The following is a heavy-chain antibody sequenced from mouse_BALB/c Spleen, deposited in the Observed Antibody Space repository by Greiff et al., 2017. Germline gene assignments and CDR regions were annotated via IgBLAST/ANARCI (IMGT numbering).Heavy chain of an antibody. CDR2: INSNGGST. J-gene: IGHJ4*01. D-gene: IGHD1-1*01. Sequence: DVMLVESGGGLVQPGGSLKLSCAASGFTFSSYGMSWVRQTPDKRLELVATINSNGGSTYYPDSVKGRFTISRDNAKNTLYLQMSSLKSEDTAMYYCARDHYYGSSYYAMDYWGQGTSVTVSS. CDR3: ARDHYYGSSYYAMDY. CDR1: GFTFSSYG. V-gene: IGHV5-6-3*01.